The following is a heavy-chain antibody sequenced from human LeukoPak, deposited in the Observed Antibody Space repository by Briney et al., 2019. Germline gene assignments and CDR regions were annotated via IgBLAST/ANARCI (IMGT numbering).Heavy chain of an antibody. CDR1: GGSISSYY. CDR3: ARIRGSVGYYYYGMDV. V-gene: IGHV4-59*01. D-gene: IGHD1-26*01. CDR2: IYYSGST. Sequence: PSETLSLTCTVSGGSISSYYWSWIRQPPGKGLEWIGYIYYSGSTNSNPSLKSRVTMSVDTSKNQFSLKLSSVTAADTAVYYCARIRGSVGYYYYGMDVWGQGTTVTVSS. J-gene: IGHJ6*02.